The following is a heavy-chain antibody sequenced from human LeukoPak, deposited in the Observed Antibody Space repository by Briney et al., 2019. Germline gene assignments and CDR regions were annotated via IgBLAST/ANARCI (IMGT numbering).Heavy chain of an antibody. CDR3: TRDDYGGNFVY. CDR2: IRSKAYGGTT. Sequence: GRSLRLSCTASGFTFGDYAMSWVRQAPGKGLEWVGFIRSKAYGGTTEYAASVKGRFTISRDDYKSIAYLEMNSLKTEDKVVYYCTRDDYGGNFVYWGQGTLVTVSS. CDR1: GFTFGDYA. D-gene: IGHD4-23*01. J-gene: IGHJ4*02. V-gene: IGHV3-49*04.